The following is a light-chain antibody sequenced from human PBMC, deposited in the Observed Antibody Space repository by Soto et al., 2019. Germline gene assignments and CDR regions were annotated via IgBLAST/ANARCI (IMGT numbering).Light chain of an antibody. CDR2: LGS. Sequence: DIVMTQSPLSLPVTPGEPASISCRSSQSLLHSDGYNYLDWFLQRPGQSQQLLIYLGSSRASGVPDRFSGSGSGTDFTLKISRVEAEDVGFYYCMQALQTPLTFGGETKVDIK. CDR1: QSLLHSDGYNY. V-gene: IGKV2-28*01. CDR3: MQALQTPLT. J-gene: IGKJ4*01.